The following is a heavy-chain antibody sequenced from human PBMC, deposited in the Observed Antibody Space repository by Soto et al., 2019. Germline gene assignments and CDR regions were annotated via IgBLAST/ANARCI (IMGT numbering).Heavy chain of an antibody. CDR1: GFTFSSYG. D-gene: IGHD6-13*01. V-gene: IGHV3-30*18. Sequence: PGGSLRLSCAASGFTFSSYGMHWVRQAPGKGLEWVAVISYDGSNKYYADSVKGRFTISRDNSKNTLYLQMNSLGAEDTAVYYCAKDLSSWYGGVDYWGQGTLVTVSS. J-gene: IGHJ4*02. CDR3: AKDLSSWYGGVDY. CDR2: ISYDGSNK.